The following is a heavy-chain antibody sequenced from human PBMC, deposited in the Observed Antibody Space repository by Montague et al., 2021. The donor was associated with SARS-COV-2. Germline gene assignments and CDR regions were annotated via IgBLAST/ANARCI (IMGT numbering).Heavy chain of an antibody. Sequence: SLRLSCVASGFTFSRYAMHWVRQAPGKGLEWVAVLSYDGSNKYYVDSVKGRFTISRGNSKNTLFLQMNSLRAEDTAVYYCARDPLLTIFGSYYYYYMDVWGKGTTVTVSS. D-gene: IGHD3-3*01. CDR3: ARDPLLTIFGSYYYYYMDV. V-gene: IGHV3-30*04. CDR2: LSYDGSNK. J-gene: IGHJ6*03. CDR1: GFTFSRYA.